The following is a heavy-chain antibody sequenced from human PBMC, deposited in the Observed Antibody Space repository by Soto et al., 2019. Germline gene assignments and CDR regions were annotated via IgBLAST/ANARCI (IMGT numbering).Heavy chain of an antibody. D-gene: IGHD3-3*01. V-gene: IGHV4-61*08. Sequence: SETLSLTCTVSGGSVSSGDYYWSWIRQPPGKGLEWIGYIYYSGSTNYNPSLKSRVTISVDTSKNQFSLKLSSVTAADTAVYYCARRRGITIFGGRGGMDVWGQGTTVTVSS. CDR3: ARRRGITIFGGRGGMDV. CDR2: IYYSGST. CDR1: GGSVSSGDYY. J-gene: IGHJ6*02.